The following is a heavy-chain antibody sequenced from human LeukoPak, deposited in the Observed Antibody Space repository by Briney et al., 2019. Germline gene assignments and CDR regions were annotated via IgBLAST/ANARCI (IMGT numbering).Heavy chain of an antibody. Sequence: GGSLRLSCAASGFTFSSYGMHWVRQAPGKGLEWVAVISYDGSNKYYADSVKGRFTISRDNSKNTLYLQMNSLRAEDTAVYYCARGGQFNYYDSSGYFLAPFDYWGQGTLVTVSS. CDR2: ISYDGSNK. V-gene: IGHV3-30*03. CDR1: GFTFSSYG. CDR3: ARGGQFNYYDSSGYFLAPFDY. D-gene: IGHD3-22*01. J-gene: IGHJ4*02.